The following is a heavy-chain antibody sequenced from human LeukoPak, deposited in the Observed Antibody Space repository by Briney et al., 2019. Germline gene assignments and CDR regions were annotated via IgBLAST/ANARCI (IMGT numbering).Heavy chain of an antibody. CDR3: AKDVRSGSEFDY. D-gene: IGHD3-3*01. J-gene: IGHJ4*02. Sequence: GGSLRLSCAASGFTFSSYAMSWVRQAPGKGLEWVSGISGSGGSTNYADSVKGRFTISRDNSKNTLYLQMNSLRAEDTAVYYCAKDVRSGSEFDYWGQGTLVTVSS. CDR1: GFTFSSYA. V-gene: IGHV3-23*01. CDR2: ISGSGGST.